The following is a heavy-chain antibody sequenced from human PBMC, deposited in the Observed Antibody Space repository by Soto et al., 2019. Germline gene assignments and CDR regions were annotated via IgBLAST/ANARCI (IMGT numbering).Heavy chain of an antibody. CDR2: ISSSSSYT. D-gene: IGHD2-2*02. CDR1: GFTFSDYY. CDR3: ARGQIPWVPSDY. V-gene: IGHV3-11*06. J-gene: IGHJ4*02. Sequence: GGSLRLSCAASGFTFSDYYMSWIRQAPGKGLEWVSYISSSSSYTNYADSVKGRFTISRDNAKNSLYLQMNSLRAEDTAVYYCARGQIPWVPSDYWGQGTLVTVSS.